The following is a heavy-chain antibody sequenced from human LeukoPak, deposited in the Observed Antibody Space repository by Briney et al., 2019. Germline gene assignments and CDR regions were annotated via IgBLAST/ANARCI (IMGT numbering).Heavy chain of an antibody. CDR2: IKTDGSST. CDR3: ARDRGYPQDY. J-gene: IGHJ4*02. V-gene: IGHV3-74*01. D-gene: IGHD5-12*01. Sequence: GGSLRLSCAASGFTFSTYWMHWVRQAPGKGLLWFSHIKTDGSSTTYADSVKGRFTISRDNAKNTLYLQMNSLRAEDTAVYYCARDRGYPQDYWGQGTLVTVSS. CDR1: GFTFSTYW.